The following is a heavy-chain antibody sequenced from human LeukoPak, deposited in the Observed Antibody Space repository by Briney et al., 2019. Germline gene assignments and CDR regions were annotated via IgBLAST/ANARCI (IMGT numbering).Heavy chain of an antibody. V-gene: IGHV4-59*08. Sequence: SETLSLTCTVSGGSISTYYWSWIRQPPGRGLEWIGYIYYSGSTNYNSSLKSRVTISVDTSKNQFSLKLSSATAADTAVYYCARGGYNWGAFDYWGQGTLVTVSS. D-gene: IGHD5-24*01. J-gene: IGHJ4*02. CDR3: ARGGYNWGAFDY. CDR1: GGSISTYY. CDR2: IYYSGST.